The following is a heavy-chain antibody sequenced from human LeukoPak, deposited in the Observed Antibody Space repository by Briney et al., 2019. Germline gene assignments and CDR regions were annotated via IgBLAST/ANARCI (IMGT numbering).Heavy chain of an antibody. CDR1: GFPFSGSW. CDR3: SRSLDY. Sequence: PGGSLRLSCAASGFPFSGSWMDWVRQAPGKRMEWVANIKQDGSEKHYADSVKGRFTISRDNAKNSLFLQMSVLRAEDTAVYYCSRSLDYWGQGALVTVSS. J-gene: IGHJ4*02. CDR2: IKQDGSEK. V-gene: IGHV3-7*01.